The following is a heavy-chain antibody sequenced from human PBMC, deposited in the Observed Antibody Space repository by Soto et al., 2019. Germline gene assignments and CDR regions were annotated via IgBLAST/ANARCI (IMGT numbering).Heavy chain of an antibody. D-gene: IGHD2-21*01. V-gene: IGHV4-59*01. CDR3: ARRRHNQPSNWFDP. Sequence: SETLSLTCTVSGGSISSYYWSWIRQPPGKGLEWIGYIYYSGSTNYNPSLKSRVTISVDTSKNQFSLKLSSVTAADTAVYYCARRRHNQPSNWFDPWGQGTLVTVSS. J-gene: IGHJ5*02. CDR1: GGSISSYY. CDR2: IYYSGST.